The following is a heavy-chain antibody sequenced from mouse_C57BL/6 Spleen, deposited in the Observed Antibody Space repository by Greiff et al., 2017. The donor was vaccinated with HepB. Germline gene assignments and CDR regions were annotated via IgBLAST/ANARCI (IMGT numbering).Heavy chain of an antibody. CDR3: TRSGKGSYYFDY. J-gene: IGHJ2*01. Sequence: QVQLKQSGAELVRPGASVTLSCKASGYTFTDYEMHWVKQTPVHGLEWIGAIDPETGGTAYNQKFKGKAILTADKSSSTAYMELRSLTSEDSAVYYCTRSGKGSYYFDYWGQGTTLTVSS. V-gene: IGHV1-15*01. CDR1: GYTFTDYE. D-gene: IGHD3-1*01. CDR2: IDPETGGT.